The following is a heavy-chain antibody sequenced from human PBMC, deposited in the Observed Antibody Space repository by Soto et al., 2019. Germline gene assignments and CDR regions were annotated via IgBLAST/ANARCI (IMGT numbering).Heavy chain of an antibody. V-gene: IGHV3-15*01. CDR3: TSDYYDRGRRVDY. J-gene: IGHJ4*02. D-gene: IGHD3-22*01. CDR1: GFTFSNAW. Sequence: GGSPRLSCAASGFTFSNAWMSWVRQAPGKGLEWVGRIKSKTDGGTTDYAAPVKGRFTISRDDSKNTLYLQMNSLKTEDTAVYYCTSDYYDRGRRVDYWGQGTLVTVSS. CDR2: IKSKTDGGTT.